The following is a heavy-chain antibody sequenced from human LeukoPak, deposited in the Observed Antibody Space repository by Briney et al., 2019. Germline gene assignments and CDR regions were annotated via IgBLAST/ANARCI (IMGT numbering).Heavy chain of an antibody. D-gene: IGHD3-16*01. CDR2: IYSGGNT. CDR3: ARGGGLDV. CDR1: GLTVSSNH. J-gene: IGHJ6*02. Sequence: PGGSLRLSCAASGLTVSSNHMSWVRQAPGKGLEWVSVIYSGGNTYYADSVKGRFTISRDNAKNSLYLQMSNLRAEDTAVYFCARGGGLDVWGQGATVTVSS. V-gene: IGHV3-53*01.